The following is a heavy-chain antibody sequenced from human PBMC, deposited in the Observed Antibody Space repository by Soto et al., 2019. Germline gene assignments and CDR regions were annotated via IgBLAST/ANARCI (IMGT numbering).Heavy chain of an antibody. V-gene: IGHV5-10-1*01. CDR3: VRSPRFQVRGVRWFDP. Sequence: GESLKISCKGSGYSFTSYWISWVRQMPGKGLEWMGRIDPSDSYTNNSPSFQGHVTISADKSISTAYLQWSSLKASDTAMYYCVRSPRFQVRGVRWFDPWGQGTLVTVSS. CDR1: GYSFTSYW. CDR2: IDPSDSYT. D-gene: IGHD3-10*01. J-gene: IGHJ5*02.